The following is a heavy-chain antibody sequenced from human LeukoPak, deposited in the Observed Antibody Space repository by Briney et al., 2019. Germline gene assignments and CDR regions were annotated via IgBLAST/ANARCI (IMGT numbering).Heavy chain of an antibody. Sequence: GGSLRLSCAASGFTLSNNYMSGVRQAPGKGLEWVSTIYDGGSTYYADSVKGRFTISRDNSKNTVYLQMNSLRAEDTAVYHCARGYYDLLTGFYEGYFDSWGQGTLVTVSS. V-gene: IGHV3-66*01. CDR3: ARGYYDLLTGFYEGYFDS. J-gene: IGHJ4*02. CDR2: IYDGGST. D-gene: IGHD3-9*01. CDR1: GFTLSNNY.